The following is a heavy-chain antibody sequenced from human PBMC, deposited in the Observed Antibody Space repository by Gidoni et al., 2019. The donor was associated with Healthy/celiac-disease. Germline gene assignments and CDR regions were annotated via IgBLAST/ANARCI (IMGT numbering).Heavy chain of an antibody. CDR1: GFTFTSSA. V-gene: IGHV1-58*01. CDR3: AAPLGYSSSWSPYWYFDL. J-gene: IGHJ2*01. Sequence: QMQLVQSGPEVKKPGTSVKVSCKASGFTFTSSAVQWVRQARGQRFEWIGWIVVGSGNTNYAQKFQERVTITRDMSTSTAYMELSSLRSEDTAVYYCAAPLGYSSSWSPYWYFDLWGRGTLVTVSS. D-gene: IGHD6-13*01. CDR2: IVVGSGNT.